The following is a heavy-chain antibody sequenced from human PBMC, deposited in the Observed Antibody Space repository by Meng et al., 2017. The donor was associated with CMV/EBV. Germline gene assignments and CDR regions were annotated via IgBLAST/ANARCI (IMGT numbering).Heavy chain of an antibody. V-gene: IGHV3-48*03. J-gene: IGHJ6*02. CDR3: ARDAHFDWLFLGNRYGMDV. CDR2: ISSSGSTI. CDR1: GFTFSSYE. Sequence: GGPLRLSCAASGFTFSSYEMNWVRQAPGKGLEWVSYISSSGSTIYYADSVKGRFTISRDNAKNSLYLQMNSLRAEDTAVYCCARDAHFDWLFLGNRYGMDVWGQGTTVTVSS. D-gene: IGHD3-9*01.